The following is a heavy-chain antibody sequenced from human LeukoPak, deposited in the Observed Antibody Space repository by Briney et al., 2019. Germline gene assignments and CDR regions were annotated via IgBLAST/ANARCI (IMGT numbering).Heavy chain of an antibody. CDR3: AKVNTMVRGVRNPLDY. CDR2: IRYDGSNK. J-gene: IGHJ4*02. V-gene: IGHV3-30*02. CDR1: GFTFSSYG. D-gene: IGHD3-10*01. Sequence: GGSLRLSCAAPGFTFSSYGMHWVRQAPGKGLEWVAFIRYDGSNKYYADSVKGRFTISRDNSKNTLYLQMNSLRAEDTAVYYCAKVNTMVRGVRNPLDYWGQGTLVTVSS.